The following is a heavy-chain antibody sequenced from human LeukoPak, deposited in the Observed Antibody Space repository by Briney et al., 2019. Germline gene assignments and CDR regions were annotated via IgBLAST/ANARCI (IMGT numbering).Heavy chain of an antibody. J-gene: IGHJ4*02. V-gene: IGHV3-23*01. CDR1: GFTFSSYA. Sequence: GGPLRLSCAASGFTFSSYAMSWVRRAPGKGLEWVSAISGSGGSTYYADSVKGRFTISRDNSKNTLYLQMNSLRAEDTAVYYCAKDNEYGGYDYWGQGTLVTVSS. CDR3: AKDNEYGGYDY. CDR2: ISGSGGST. D-gene: IGHD5-12*01.